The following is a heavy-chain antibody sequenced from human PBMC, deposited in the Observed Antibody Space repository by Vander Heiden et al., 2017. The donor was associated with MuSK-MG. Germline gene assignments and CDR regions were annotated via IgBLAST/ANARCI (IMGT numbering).Heavy chain of an antibody. V-gene: IGHV3-9*01. D-gene: IGHD5-18*01. Sequence: EVQLVESGGGLVQPGRSLRLSCAASGFTFDDYAMHWVRQAPGKGLEWVAGMSWNSGSIGYADSVKGRGTISRDNAKNALYRQMNSLRAEETALYDCAKDNFVDTARDTNWYFDLWGRGTMVTVYS. CDR1: GFTFDDYA. CDR2: MSWNSGSI. J-gene: IGHJ2*01. CDR3: AKDNFVDTARDTNWYFDL.